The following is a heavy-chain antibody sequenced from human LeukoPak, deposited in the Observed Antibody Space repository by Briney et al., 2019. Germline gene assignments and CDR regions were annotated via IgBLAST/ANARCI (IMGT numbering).Heavy chain of an antibody. CDR3: AREYYDFWSGYSPFDP. CDR1: GFTFSSYA. D-gene: IGHD3-3*01. CDR2: ISYDGSNK. Sequence: GRSLRLSCAASGFTFSSYAMLWVRQAPGKGLEWVAVISYDGSNKYYADSVKGRFTISRDNSKNTLYLQMNSLRAEDTAVYYCAREYYDFWSGYSPFDPWGQGTLVTVSS. V-gene: IGHV3-30-3*01. J-gene: IGHJ5*02.